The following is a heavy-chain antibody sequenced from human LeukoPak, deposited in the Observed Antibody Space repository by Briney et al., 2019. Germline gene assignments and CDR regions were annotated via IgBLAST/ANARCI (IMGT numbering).Heavy chain of an antibody. Sequence: SETLSLTCAVSGYSISSGYFRVWIRQPPGKGLEWIGSIYHTGATYYNPSLRSPVTISVDTSKNEFSLELNSVTAADTAVYYCARDLGLTISDNWFDPWGQGTLVTVSS. CDR1: GYSISSGYF. CDR3: ARDLGLTISDNWFDP. J-gene: IGHJ5*02. V-gene: IGHV4-38-2*02. CDR2: IYHTGAT. D-gene: IGHD3-9*01.